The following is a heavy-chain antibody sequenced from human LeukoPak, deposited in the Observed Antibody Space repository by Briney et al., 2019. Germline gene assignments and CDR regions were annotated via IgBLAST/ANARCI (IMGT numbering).Heavy chain of an antibody. J-gene: IGHJ4*02. CDR1: GFTFSSYA. Sequence: GESLKISCAASGFTFSSYAMSWVRQAPGKGLEWVSAISGSGGSTYYADSVKGRFTISRDNSKNTLYLQMNSLRAEDTAVYYCAKDIVATTYYFDYWGQGTLVTVSS. D-gene: IGHD5-12*01. CDR3: AKDIVATTYYFDY. V-gene: IGHV3-23*01. CDR2: ISGSGGST.